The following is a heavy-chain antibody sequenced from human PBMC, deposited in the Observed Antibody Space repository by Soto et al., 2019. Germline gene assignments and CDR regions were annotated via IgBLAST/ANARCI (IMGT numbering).Heavy chain of an antibody. CDR3: ARVISSSSSLGLPYYYYGMDV. CDR1: GGSISSRSYY. V-gene: IGHV4-39*01. D-gene: IGHD6-6*01. J-gene: IGHJ6*02. CDR2: IYYSGNT. Sequence: SETLSLTCTVSGGSISSRSYYWGWIRQPPGKGLEWIGTIYYSGNTYYNPSLNSRVTISVDTSKSQFSLKLRSMTAADTAVYYCARVISSSSSLGLPYYYYGMDVWGQGTTVTVSS.